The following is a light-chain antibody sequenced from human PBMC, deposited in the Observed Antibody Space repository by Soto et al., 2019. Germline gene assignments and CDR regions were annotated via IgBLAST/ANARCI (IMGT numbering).Light chain of an antibody. Sequence: EIVLTHSPATLSLSPCERAALSGRASQSVSSYLAWYQQKPGQAPRLLIYDASNRATGIPARFSGSGSGTEFTLTISSLQSEDFAVYYCQQYDNWPLTFGGGTKVDIK. CDR2: DAS. CDR3: QQYDNWPLT. J-gene: IGKJ4*01. CDR1: QSVSSY. V-gene: IGKV3D-15*01.